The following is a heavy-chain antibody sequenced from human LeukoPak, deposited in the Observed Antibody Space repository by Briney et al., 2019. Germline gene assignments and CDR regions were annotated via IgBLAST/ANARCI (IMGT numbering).Heavy chain of an antibody. D-gene: IGHD6-13*01. CDR2: INHSGST. CDR3: ARDPGSSWFHYYYMDV. Sequence: SETLSLTCAVYGGSFSGYYWSWIRQPPGKGLEWIGEINHSGSTNYNPSLKSRVTISVDTSKNQFSLKLSSVTAADTAVYYCARDPGSSWFHYYYMDVWGKGTTVTVSS. V-gene: IGHV4-34*01. CDR1: GGSFSGYY. J-gene: IGHJ6*03.